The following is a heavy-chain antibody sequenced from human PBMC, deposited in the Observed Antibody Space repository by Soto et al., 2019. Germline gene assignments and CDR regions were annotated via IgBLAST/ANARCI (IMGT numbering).Heavy chain of an antibody. D-gene: IGHD3-10*01. CDR2: INPSGGST. CDR3: ARHYRFGELTNYYYGVDV. Sequence: ASVKVSCKASGYTFTSYYMHWVRQAPGQGLEWMGIINPSGGSTSYSPSFQGHVTISADKSISTAYLQWSSLKASDTAMYYCARHYRFGELTNYYYGVDVWGQGTTVTVSS. J-gene: IGHJ6*02. V-gene: IGHV1-46*01. CDR1: GYTFTSYY.